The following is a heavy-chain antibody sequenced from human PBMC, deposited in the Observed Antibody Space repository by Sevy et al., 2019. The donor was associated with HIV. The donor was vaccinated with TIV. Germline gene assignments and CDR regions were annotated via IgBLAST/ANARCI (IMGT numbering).Heavy chain of an antibody. J-gene: IGHJ3*01. D-gene: IGHD2-15*01. CDR1: GFPFSSYA. CDR2: TGGRGGDT. V-gene: IGHV3-23*01. CDR3: AKDVVAVVGDAFDV. Sequence: GGSLRLSCAASGFPFSSYAMNWVRQGPGKGLEWVSATGGRGGDTYYVDSVKGRFTISRDNSKNTLYLQMDSLRAEDTAVYYCAKDVVAVVGDAFDVWGQGTMVTVSS.